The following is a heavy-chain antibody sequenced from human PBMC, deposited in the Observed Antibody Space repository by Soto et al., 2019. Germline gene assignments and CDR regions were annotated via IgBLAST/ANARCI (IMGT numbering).Heavy chain of an antibody. V-gene: IGHV1-8*01. CDR1: GYTFTSYD. Sequence: ASVKVSCKASGYTFTSYDINWVRQATGQGLEWMGWMNPNSGNTGYAQKFQGRVIMTRNTSISTAYMELSSLRSEDTAVYYCARGMIVEISRTLQSRKDYYYYYYMDVWGKGTTVTVSS. CDR3: ARGMIVEISRTLQSRKDYYYYYYMDV. D-gene: IGHD3-16*01. J-gene: IGHJ6*03. CDR2: MNPNSGNT.